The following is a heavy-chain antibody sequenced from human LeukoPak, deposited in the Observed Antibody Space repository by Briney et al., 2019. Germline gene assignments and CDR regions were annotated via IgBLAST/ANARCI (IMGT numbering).Heavy chain of an antibody. Sequence: PSETLSLTCTVSGGSISSSSYYGGWIRQPPGKGLEWMGSIYYSGSTYYNPSLKSRVTISVDTSKNQFSLKLSSVTAADTAVYYCARASSSWFPHNWFDPWGQGTLVTVSS. V-gene: IGHV4-39*07. CDR3: ARASSSWFPHNWFDP. CDR2: IYYSGST. CDR1: GGSISSSSYY. D-gene: IGHD6-13*01. J-gene: IGHJ5*02.